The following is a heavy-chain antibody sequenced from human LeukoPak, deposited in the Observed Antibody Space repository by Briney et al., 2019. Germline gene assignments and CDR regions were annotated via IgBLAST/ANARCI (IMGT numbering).Heavy chain of an antibody. CDR2: IYYSGST. D-gene: IGHD6-13*01. CDR1: GGSISSSSYY. J-gene: IGHJ6*03. CDR3: ARQYSSSWYGRYYYYYMDV. V-gene: IGHV4-39*07. Sequence: SETLSLTCTVSGGSISSSSYYWGWIRQPPGKGLEWIGSIYYSGSTYYNPSLKSRVTISVDTSKNQCSLKLSSVTAADTAVYYCARQYSSSWYGRYYYYYMDVWGKGTTVTVSS.